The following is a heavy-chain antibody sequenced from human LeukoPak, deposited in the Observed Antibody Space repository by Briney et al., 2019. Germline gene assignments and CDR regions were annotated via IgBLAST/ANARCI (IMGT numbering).Heavy chain of an antibody. CDR2: IFPSGGEI. V-gene: IGHV3-23*01. CDR3: AKDRDGDGWDYYYYMDV. CDR1: GFTFSTFA. Sequence: PGGSLRLSCAASGFTFSTFAMIWVRQPPGKGLEWVSSIFPSGGEIHYADSVRGRFTISRDNSKSTLSLQMNSLRAEDTAVYYCAKDRDGDGWDYYYYMDVWGKGTTVTISS. J-gene: IGHJ6*03. D-gene: IGHD5-24*01.